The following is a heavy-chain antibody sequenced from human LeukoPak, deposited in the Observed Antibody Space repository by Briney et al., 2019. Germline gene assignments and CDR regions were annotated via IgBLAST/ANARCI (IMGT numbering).Heavy chain of an antibody. CDR1: GFTFDDYA. CDR2: ISWNSGSI. Sequence: GGSLRLSCAASGFTFDDYAMHWARQAPGKGLEWVSGISWNSGSIGYADSVKGRFTISRDNAKNTLYLQMNSLRAEDTAVYYCARDSSTYSSGWYELDYWGQGTLVTVSS. CDR3: ARDSSTYSSGWYELDY. V-gene: IGHV3-9*01. D-gene: IGHD6-19*01. J-gene: IGHJ4*02.